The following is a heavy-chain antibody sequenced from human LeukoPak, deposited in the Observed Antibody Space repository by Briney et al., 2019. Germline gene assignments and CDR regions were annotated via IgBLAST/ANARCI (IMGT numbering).Heavy chain of an antibody. CDR3: ARGPLVRGPRLPYYFDY. V-gene: IGHV4-30-2*01. CDR2: IYHSGST. CDR1: GGSISSGGYS. D-gene: IGHD3-10*01. Sequence: SQTLSLTCAVSGGSISSGGYSWSWIRQPPGKGLEWIGYIYHSGSTYYNPSLKSRVTISVDRSKNQFSLKLSSVTAADTAVYYCARGPLVRGPRLPYYFDYWGQGTLVTVSS. J-gene: IGHJ4*02.